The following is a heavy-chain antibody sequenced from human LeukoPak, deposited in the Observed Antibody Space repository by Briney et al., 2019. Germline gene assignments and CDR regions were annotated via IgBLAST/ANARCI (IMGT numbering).Heavy chain of an antibody. CDR3: ARGELYYYGSGSYLPDY. V-gene: IGHV1-69*06. D-gene: IGHD3-10*01. CDR1: GGTFSSYA. CDR2: IIPIFGTA. Sequence: GASVKVSCKASGGTFSSYAISWVRQAPGQGLEWMGGIIPIFGTANYAQKFQGRVTITADKSTSTAYMELSSLRSEDTAVYYCARGELYYYGSGSYLPDYWGQGTLVTASS. J-gene: IGHJ4*02.